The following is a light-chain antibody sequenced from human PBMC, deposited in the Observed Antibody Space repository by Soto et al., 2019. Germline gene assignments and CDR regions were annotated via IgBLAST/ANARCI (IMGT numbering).Light chain of an antibody. V-gene: IGLV2-23*01. CDR3: CSYAGSSDG. Sequence: QSALTQPASVSGSPGQSITISCTGTSSDVGSYNLVSWYQQHPGKAPKLMIYEGSKRPSGVSNRFSGSKSGNTASLTISGLQAEDEADYYCCSYAGSSDGFGTGTKVTVL. J-gene: IGLJ1*01. CDR1: SSDVGSYNL. CDR2: EGS.